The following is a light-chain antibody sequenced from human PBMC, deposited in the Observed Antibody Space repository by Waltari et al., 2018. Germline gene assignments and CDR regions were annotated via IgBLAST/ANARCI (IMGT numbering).Light chain of an antibody. CDR2: DVF. CDR1: TSDVGYYHY. J-gene: IGLJ3*02. CDR3: NSYTGSSSWV. V-gene: IGLV2-14*03. Sequence: QSALTQPASVSGSPGQSIPISCTGTTSDVGYYHYVSWYQQHPGKAPQLIIYDVFERPSGVSNRFSGSKSGNTASLTISGLLAEDEADYYCNSYTGSSSWVFGGGTKLTVL.